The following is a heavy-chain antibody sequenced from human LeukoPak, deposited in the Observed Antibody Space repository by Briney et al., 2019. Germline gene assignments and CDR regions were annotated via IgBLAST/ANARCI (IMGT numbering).Heavy chain of an antibody. D-gene: IGHD1-1*01. CDR1: GFTVSTTY. V-gene: IGHV3-53*01. CDR3: AKGVAGTPPTHFFDY. Sequence: GGSLRLSCVASGFTVSTTYMGWVRQAPGKGLEWVSVIYSGGTTYYADSVKGRFTFSRDNSKNTLYLQMNSLRAEDTAIYYCAKGVAGTPPTHFFDYWGQGTLVTVSS. J-gene: IGHJ4*02. CDR2: IYSGGTT.